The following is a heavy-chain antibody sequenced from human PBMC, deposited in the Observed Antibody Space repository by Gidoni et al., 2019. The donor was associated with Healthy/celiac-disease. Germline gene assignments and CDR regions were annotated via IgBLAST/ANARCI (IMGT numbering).Heavy chain of an antibody. CDR2: ITHSGSS. CDR3: ARVKVDEYYNRVFDY. D-gene: IGHD3-10*01. CDR1: DGSFSGYY. J-gene: IGHJ4*02. Sequence: VQLQQWSAGLSKRSDTLSPTSTVYDGSFSGYYWSWVRQHPGKGLEWSGEITHSGSSNYNPSLKSRGTISVATSKNQFSVKMSSVTAADTAVYVCARVKVDEYYNRVFDYWGQGTLVTVSS. V-gene: IGHV4-34*01.